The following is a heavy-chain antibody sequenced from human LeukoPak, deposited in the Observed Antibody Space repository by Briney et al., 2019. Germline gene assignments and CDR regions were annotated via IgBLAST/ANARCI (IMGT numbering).Heavy chain of an antibody. Sequence: GASVKVSCKASGYTFTGYYMHWVRQAPGQGPEWMGWINPNSGGTNYAQKLQGRVTMTTDTSTSTAYMELRSLRSDDTAVYYCARVMIPKADIVVVPAAILDDAFDIWGQGTMVTVSS. D-gene: IGHD2-2*02. CDR3: ARVMIPKADIVVVPAAILDDAFDI. CDR1: GYTFTGYY. V-gene: IGHV1-2*02. J-gene: IGHJ3*02. CDR2: INPNSGGT.